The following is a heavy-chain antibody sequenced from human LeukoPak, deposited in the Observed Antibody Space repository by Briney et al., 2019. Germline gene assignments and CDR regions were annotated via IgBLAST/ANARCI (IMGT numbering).Heavy chain of an antibody. D-gene: IGHD2-15*01. Sequence: GEALKISCKGSGYRYNSYWIGWVRQMPGKGLEWMGIIYLADSDARYSPSFQGQVSFSADRSINTAYLQWSSLRASHTAMYYCARPKTETGYDAFDIWGQGTMVTVSS. V-gene: IGHV5-51*01. CDR2: IYLADSDA. CDR3: ARPKTETGYDAFDI. J-gene: IGHJ3*02. CDR1: GYRYNSYW.